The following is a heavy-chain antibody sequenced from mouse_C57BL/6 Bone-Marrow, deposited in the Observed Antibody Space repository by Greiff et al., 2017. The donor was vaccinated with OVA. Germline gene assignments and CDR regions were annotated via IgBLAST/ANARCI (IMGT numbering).Heavy chain of an antibody. CDR3: VRHGLVFYAMDY. Sequence: EVQLVESGGGLVQPKGSLKLSCAASGFSFNTYAMNWVRQAPGKGLEWVARIRSKSNNYATYYADSVKDRFTISRDDSESMLYLQMNNLKTEDTAMYYCVRHGLVFYAMDYWGQGTSVTVSS. V-gene: IGHV10-1*01. D-gene: IGHD2-2*01. CDR2: IRSKSNNYAT. J-gene: IGHJ4*01. CDR1: GFSFNTYA.